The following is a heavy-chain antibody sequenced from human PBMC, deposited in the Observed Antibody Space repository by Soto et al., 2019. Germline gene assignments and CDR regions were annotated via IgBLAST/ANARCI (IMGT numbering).Heavy chain of an antibody. V-gene: IGHV3-23*01. CDR3: AKDRGVEVTTRFFDY. D-gene: IGHD4-17*01. CDR1: GFTFSGYA. Sequence: PGGSLRLSCAASGFTFSGYAMRWVRQAPGKGLEWVSAISGSGGSTYYADSVKGRFTISRDNSKNTLYLQMNSLRAEDTAVYYCAKDRGVEVTTRFFDYWGQGTLVTVSS. J-gene: IGHJ4*02. CDR2: ISGSGGST.